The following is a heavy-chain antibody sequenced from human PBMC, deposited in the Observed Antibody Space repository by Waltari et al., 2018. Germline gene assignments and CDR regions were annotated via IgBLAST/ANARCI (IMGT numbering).Heavy chain of an antibody. CDR2: INHSGST. Sequence: QVQLQQWGAGLLKPSETLSLTCAVYGGSFSGYYWSWIRQPPGKGLEWIGEINHSGSTNYNPSLKSRVTISVDTSKNQFSLKLSSVTAADTAVYYCATLRGPYCGGDCSINWFDPWGQGTLVTVSS. CDR3: ATLRGPYCGGDCSINWFDP. D-gene: IGHD2-21*01. V-gene: IGHV4-34*01. J-gene: IGHJ5*02. CDR1: GGSFSGYY.